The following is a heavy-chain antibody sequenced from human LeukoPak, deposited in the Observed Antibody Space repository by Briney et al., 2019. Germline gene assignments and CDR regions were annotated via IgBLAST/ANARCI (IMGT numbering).Heavy chain of an antibody. J-gene: IGHJ4*02. Sequence: AGGSLRLSCAASGFTFSSYGMSWVRQAPGKGLEWVSAISGSGGSTYYADSVKGRFTISRDNSKNTLYLQMNSLRAEDTAVYYCAKDKLSSGWPAFDYWGQGTLVTVSS. D-gene: IGHD6-19*01. CDR1: GFTFSSYG. CDR2: ISGSGGST. CDR3: AKDKLSSGWPAFDY. V-gene: IGHV3-23*01.